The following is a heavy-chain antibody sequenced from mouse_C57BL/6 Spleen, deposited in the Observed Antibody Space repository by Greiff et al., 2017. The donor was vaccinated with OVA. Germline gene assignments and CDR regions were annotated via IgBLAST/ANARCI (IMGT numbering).Heavy chain of an antibody. CDR3: ARDPFSY. CDR2: ISDGGSYT. CDR1: GFTFSSYA. V-gene: IGHV5-4*01. Sequence: EVKLVESGGGLVKPGGSLKLSCAASGFTFSSYAMSWVRQTPEKRLEWVATISDGGSYTYYPDNVKGRFTISRDNAKNNLYLQMSHLKSEDTAMYYCARDPFSYWGQGTTLTASS. J-gene: IGHJ2*01.